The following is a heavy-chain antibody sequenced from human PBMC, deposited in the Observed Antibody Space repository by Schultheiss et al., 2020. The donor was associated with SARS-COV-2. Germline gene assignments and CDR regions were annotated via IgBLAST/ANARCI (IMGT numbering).Heavy chain of an antibody. J-gene: IGHJ4*02. CDR3: TLADPVPGTQ. V-gene: IGHV3-30*03. CDR2: ISYDGSNK. Sequence: GGSLRLSCAASGFTFSSYAMSWVRQAPGKGLEWVAVISYDGSNKYYADSVKGRFTISRDNAKNSLYLQMNSLKTEDTAVYYCTLADPVPGTQWGQGTLVTVSS. D-gene: IGHD3-10*01. CDR1: GFTFSSYA.